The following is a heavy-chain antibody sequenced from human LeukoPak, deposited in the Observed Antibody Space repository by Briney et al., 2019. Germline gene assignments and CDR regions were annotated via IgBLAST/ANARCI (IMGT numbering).Heavy chain of an antibody. CDR3: AKDAYLIAVAGNYFDS. J-gene: IGHJ5*01. CDR2: ISSSSSTI. CDR1: GFTFSSYS. V-gene: IGHV3-48*01. D-gene: IGHD6-19*01. Sequence: GGSLRLSCAASGFTFSSYSMNWVRQAPGKGLGWVSYISSSSSTIYYADSVKGRFTISRDNAKNTLYLQMNSLRAEDTALYYCAKDAYLIAVAGNYFDSWGQGTLVTVAS.